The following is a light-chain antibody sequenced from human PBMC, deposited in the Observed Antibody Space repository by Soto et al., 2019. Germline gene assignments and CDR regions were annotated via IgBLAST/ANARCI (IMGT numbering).Light chain of an antibody. CDR3: ETWDSNSLI. Sequence: QAVLTQSSSASASLGSSVKLTCTLSSGHSTYIISWHQHQPGKAPRYLMKLEGSGNYNKGSGVPDRFSGSSSGADRYLIISHLQSEDEADYFCETWDSNSLIFGGGTKLTVL. CDR1: SGHSTYI. V-gene: IGLV4-60*03. J-gene: IGLJ2*01. CDR2: LEGSGNY.